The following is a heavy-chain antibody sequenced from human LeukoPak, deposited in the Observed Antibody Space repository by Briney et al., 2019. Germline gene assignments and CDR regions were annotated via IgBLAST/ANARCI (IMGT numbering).Heavy chain of an antibody. CDR3: ARELELLTFDY. J-gene: IGHJ4*02. D-gene: IGHD1-7*01. CDR2: IYYSGST. CDR1: VGSISSYY. V-gene: IGHV4-59*01. Sequence: SETLSLTCTVSVGSISSYYWSWIRQPPGKGLEWIGYIYYSGSTNYNPSLKSRVTISVDTSKNQFSLKLSSVTAADTAVYYCARELELLTFDYWGQGTLVTVSS.